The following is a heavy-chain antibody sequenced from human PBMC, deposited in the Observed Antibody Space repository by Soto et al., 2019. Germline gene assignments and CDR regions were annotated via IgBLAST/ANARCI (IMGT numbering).Heavy chain of an antibody. CDR2: IYYSGST. J-gene: IGHJ6*04. CDR1: GGSISSYY. Sequence: PSETLSLTCTVSGGSISSYYWSCIGQPPGKGLEWIGYIYYSGSTNYNPSLKSRVTISVDTSKNQFSLKLSSVTAADTAVYYCARGEGDAGAYSSGWYRTADYYGMEVWGEGTKVTVSS. CDR3: ARGEGDAGAYSSGWYRTADYYGMEV. V-gene: IGHV4-59*01. D-gene: IGHD6-19*01.